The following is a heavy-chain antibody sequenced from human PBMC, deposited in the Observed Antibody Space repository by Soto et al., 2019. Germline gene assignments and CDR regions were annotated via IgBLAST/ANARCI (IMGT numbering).Heavy chain of an antibody. V-gene: IGHV3-30-3*01. J-gene: IGHJ2*01. Sequence: QVQLVESGGGVVQPGRSLRLSCAASGFTFSSYAMHWVRQAPGKGLEWVAVISYDGSNKYYADSVKGRFTISRDNSKNTLYLQMNGLSAEDTAVYYCARDRWGCSGGSCYAVRWYFDLWGRGTLVTVSS. D-gene: IGHD2-15*01. CDR3: ARDRWGCSGGSCYAVRWYFDL. CDR2: ISYDGSNK. CDR1: GFTFSSYA.